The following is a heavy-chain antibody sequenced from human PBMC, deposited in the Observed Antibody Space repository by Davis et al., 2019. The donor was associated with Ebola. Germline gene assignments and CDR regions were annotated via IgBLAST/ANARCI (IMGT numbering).Heavy chain of an antibody. J-gene: IGHJ6*02. D-gene: IGHD6-13*01. Sequence: ASVKVSCKASGYTFSNYGITWVRQAPGQGLEWMGWISTYTGNTNYAQKLQGRVTMTTDTSTSTAYMELRSLRSDDTAVYYCARDPGYSSSWYDPYYYYYGMDVWGQGTTVTVSS. CDR1: GYTFSNYG. V-gene: IGHV1-18*01. CDR2: ISTYTGNT. CDR3: ARDPGYSSSWYDPYYYYYGMDV.